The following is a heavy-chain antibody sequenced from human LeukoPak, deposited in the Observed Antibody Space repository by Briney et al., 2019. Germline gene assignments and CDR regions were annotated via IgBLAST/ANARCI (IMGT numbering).Heavy chain of an antibody. Sequence: AGGSLRLSCAASGFTVGSNYMSWVRQAPGKGLEWVSVIYSGGSTYYADSVKGRFTISRDNSKNTLYLQMNSLRAEDTAVYYCARESWFGSFDYWGQGTLVTVSS. D-gene: IGHD3-10*01. CDR1: GFTVGSNY. J-gene: IGHJ4*02. CDR2: IYSGGST. V-gene: IGHV3-53*01. CDR3: ARESWFGSFDY.